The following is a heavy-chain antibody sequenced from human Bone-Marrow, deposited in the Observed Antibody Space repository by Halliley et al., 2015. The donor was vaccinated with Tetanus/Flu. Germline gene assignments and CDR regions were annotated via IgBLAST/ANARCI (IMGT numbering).Heavy chain of an antibody. CDR2: ISGRGVST. CDR1: GFTFSNYA. Sequence: SLRLSCVASGFTFSNYAMTWVRQAPGKGLEWVSLISGRGVSTYFADSVKGRFIISRDNSKNTLFLQMNSLRAEDTAVYYCAKDPKRVVGEAPGYISTSGYFDYWGQGTLVTVSS. D-gene: IGHD1-1*01. CDR3: AKDPKRVVGEAPGYISTSGYFDY. V-gene: IGHV3-23*01. J-gene: IGHJ4*02.